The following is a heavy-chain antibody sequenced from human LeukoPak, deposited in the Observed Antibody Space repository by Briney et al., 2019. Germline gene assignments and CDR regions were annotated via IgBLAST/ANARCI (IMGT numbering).Heavy chain of an antibody. CDR3: ARVGWVLRYAFDI. J-gene: IGHJ3*02. Sequence: GGSLRLSCAVSGFTFSGYEMNWVRQAPGKGLEWVSYISSGGTFIYYADSVKGRFTISRDNAKNSLYLQMNSLRAEDTAVYYCARVGWVLRYAFDIWGQGTMVTVSS. D-gene: IGHD3-16*01. V-gene: IGHV3-48*03. CDR2: ISSGGTFI. CDR1: GFTFSGYE.